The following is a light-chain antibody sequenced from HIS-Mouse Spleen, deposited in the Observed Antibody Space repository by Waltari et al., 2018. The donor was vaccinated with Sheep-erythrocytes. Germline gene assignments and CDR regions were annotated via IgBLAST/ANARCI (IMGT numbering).Light chain of an antibody. V-gene: IGLV2-11*01. CDR3: CSCAGSYNHV. Sequence: QSALTQPRSVSGSPGQSVTIPCPGTSRDVAVYHYVSCYHQHPGKAPKLMIYDVSKRPSVVPDRFSGSKSGNTASLTISGLQAEDEADYYCCSCAGSYNHVFATGTKVTVL. J-gene: IGLJ1*01. CDR2: DVS. CDR1: SRDVAVYHY.